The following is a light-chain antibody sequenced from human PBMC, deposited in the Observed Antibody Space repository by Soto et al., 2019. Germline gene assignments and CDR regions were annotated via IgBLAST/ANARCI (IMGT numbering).Light chain of an antibody. J-gene: IGKJ3*01. CDR2: GAS. CDR3: QQYGASPLFT. V-gene: IGKV3-20*01. Sequence: EVVLTQPPGTLSLSPGERATLSCRASQGVTTAYLAWYQHKPGQAPRLLIYGASNRATGIPDRFSGSGSGTDFTLTISRLEPEDFAVYSCQQYGASPLFTFGPGTKVDLK. CDR1: QGVTTAY.